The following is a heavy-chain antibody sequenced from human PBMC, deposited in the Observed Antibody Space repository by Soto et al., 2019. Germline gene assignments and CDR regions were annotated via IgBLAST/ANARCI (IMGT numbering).Heavy chain of an antibody. Sequence: SETLSVTCTVSGTSISSYYWSWIRQPPGKGLEWIANIHYSGTTNYNPSLASRVTLSVDTSKNQFSLKMTSVTAADRAMYFCARYNSYAIDYWGRGTMVTVSS. V-gene: IGHV4-59*01. CDR1: GTSISSYY. J-gene: IGHJ4*02. CDR2: IHYSGTT. D-gene: IGHD2-8*01. CDR3: ARYNSYAIDY.